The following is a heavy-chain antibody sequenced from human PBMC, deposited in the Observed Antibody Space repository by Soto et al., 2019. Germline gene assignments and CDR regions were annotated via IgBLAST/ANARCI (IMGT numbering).Heavy chain of an antibody. J-gene: IGHJ4*02. Sequence: QVQLVQSGAEVKKPGSSVKVSCKASGGTFTGYYVHWVRQAPGQGLEWMGWINSYSGGTNYAQKFQGRVTMTRDTSISTAYMDLTRLTSDDTAVYYCARGRTTGVHYWGQGTLVTVSS. CDR2: INSYSGGT. CDR1: GGTFTGYY. CDR3: ARGRTTGVHY. V-gene: IGHV1-2*02. D-gene: IGHD3-10*01.